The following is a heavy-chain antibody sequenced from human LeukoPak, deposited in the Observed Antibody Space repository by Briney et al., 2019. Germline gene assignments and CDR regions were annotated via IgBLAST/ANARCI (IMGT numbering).Heavy chain of an antibody. D-gene: IGHD5-12*01. CDR2: FIASGGTA. CDR3: AKDLYGGYDSLDY. V-gene: IGHV3-23*01. Sequence: GGSLRLSCAASGFTFSSYAMSWVRQAPGKGLEWVSAFIASGGTAYYADSVKGRFTISRDNSKNTLYLQMSSLGAEDTVVYYCAKDLYGGYDSLDYWGQGILVTVSS. J-gene: IGHJ4*02. CDR1: GFTFSSYA.